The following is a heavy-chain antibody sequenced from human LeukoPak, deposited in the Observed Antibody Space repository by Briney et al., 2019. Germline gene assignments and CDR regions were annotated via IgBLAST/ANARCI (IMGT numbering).Heavy chain of an antibody. V-gene: IGHV3-64*01. D-gene: IGHD4-23*01. Sequence: PGGSLRLSCVAPGFTFSDYTMHWVRQAPGKGLEYVSAISSYGDNTYYANSVKGRFTISRDNSKNTLYLQMGSLRADDMAVYYCARATNSYGGNSDFWGQGTLVTVSS. J-gene: IGHJ4*02. CDR1: GFTFSDYT. CDR2: ISSYGDNT. CDR3: ARATNSYGGNSDF.